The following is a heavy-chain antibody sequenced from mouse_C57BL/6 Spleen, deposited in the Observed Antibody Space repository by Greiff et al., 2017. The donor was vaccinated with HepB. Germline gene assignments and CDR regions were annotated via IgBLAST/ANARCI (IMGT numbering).Heavy chain of an antibody. D-gene: IGHD2-5*01. V-gene: IGHV5-17*01. CDR1: GFTFSDYG. J-gene: IGHJ3*01. CDR2: ISSGSSTI. Sequence: EVHLVESGGGLVKPGGSLKLSCAASGFTFSDYGMHWVRQAPEKGLEWVAYISSGSSTIYYADTVKGRFTISRDNAKNTLFLQMTSLRSEDTAMYYCARTPYSNYPAWFAYWGQGTLVTVSA. CDR3: ARTPYSNYPAWFAY.